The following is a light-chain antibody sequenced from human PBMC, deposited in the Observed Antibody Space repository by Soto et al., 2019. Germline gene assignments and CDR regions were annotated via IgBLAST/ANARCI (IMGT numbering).Light chain of an antibody. CDR3: QQYDNSRWT. J-gene: IGKJ1*01. V-gene: IGKV3-20*01. CDR2: AAS. Sequence: EIVLTQSPGTLSLSPGERATLSCRASQSVTGNSLAWYQQKPGQAPRLLIYAASSRATGIPDRFSGSGSGTEFTLTITRLEPEDSAVYYCQQYDNSRWTFGQGTKVDI. CDR1: QSVTGNS.